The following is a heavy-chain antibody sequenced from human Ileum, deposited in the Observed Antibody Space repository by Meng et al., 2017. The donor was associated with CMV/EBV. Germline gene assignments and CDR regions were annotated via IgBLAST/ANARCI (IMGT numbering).Heavy chain of an antibody. D-gene: IGHD3-10*01. CDR2: ITWDGGLT. J-gene: IGHJ4*02. CDR3: SKDHYYGSGTYYSPGH. CDR1: GFTFDDYT. V-gene: IGHV3-43*01. Sequence: GGSLRLSCSASGFTFDDYTMHWVRQAPGKGLEWVSLITWDGGLTYYADSVKGRFTISRDNSKNSLYLQMSSLRTEDTAFYYCSKDHYYGSGTYYSPGHWGQGTLVTVSS.